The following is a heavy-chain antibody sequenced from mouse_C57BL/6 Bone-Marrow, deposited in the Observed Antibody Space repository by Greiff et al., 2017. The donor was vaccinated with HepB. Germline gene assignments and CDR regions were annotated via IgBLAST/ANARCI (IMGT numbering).Heavy chain of an antibody. Sequence: EVQLVESGGGLVKPGGSLKLSCAASGFTFSSYAMSWVRQTPEKRLEWVATISDGGSYTYYPDNVKGRFTISRDNAKNNLYLQMSHLKSEDTAMYYCARDRGVTTRWYFDVWGTGTTVTVSS. CDR2: ISDGGSYT. V-gene: IGHV5-4*01. D-gene: IGHD2-5*01. CDR1: GFTFSSYA. CDR3: ARDRGVTTRWYFDV. J-gene: IGHJ1*03.